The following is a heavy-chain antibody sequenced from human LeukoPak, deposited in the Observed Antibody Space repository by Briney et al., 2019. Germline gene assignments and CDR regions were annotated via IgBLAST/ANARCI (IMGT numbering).Heavy chain of an antibody. CDR3: ATQRGSYLWETDFDY. CDR2: INPNSGDT. D-gene: IGHD3-16*01. CDR1: GYTFTGYY. Sequence: ASVKVSCMASGYTFTGYYMHWVRQAPGQGLEWMGWINPNSGDTKYAQKFQGRVTMTRDTSISTAYMELSRLRSDDTALYYCATQRGSYLWETDFDYWGQGTPVTVSS. J-gene: IGHJ4*02. V-gene: IGHV1-2*02.